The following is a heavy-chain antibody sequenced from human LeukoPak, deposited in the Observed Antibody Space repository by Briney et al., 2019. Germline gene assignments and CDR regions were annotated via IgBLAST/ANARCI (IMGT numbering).Heavy chain of an antibody. CDR2: IIPIFGTA. Sequence: SVKVSCKASGYTFTSYGISWVRQAPGQGLEWMGEIIPIFGTANYAQKFQGRVTITTDESTSTAYMELSSLRSEDTAVYYCARGLNVDCSSTSCYPRYYYYYYMDVWGKGTTLTVSS. D-gene: IGHD2-2*01. V-gene: IGHV1-69*05. CDR3: ARGLNVDCSSTSCYPRYYYYYYMDV. CDR1: GYTFTSYG. J-gene: IGHJ6*03.